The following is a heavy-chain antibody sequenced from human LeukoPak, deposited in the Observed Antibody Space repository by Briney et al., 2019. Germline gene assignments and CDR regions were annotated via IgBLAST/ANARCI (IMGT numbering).Heavy chain of an antibody. V-gene: IGHV3-74*01. J-gene: IGHJ4*02. CDR3: ARDGYSFGHDFDY. Sequence: GGSLRLSCAASGFTFSSYWMHWVRHTPGKGLVWVSRIKGDGSSTSYADSVKGRFTISRDNAKNTLYLQMNSLRAEDAAVYYCARDGYSFGHDFDYWGQGTLVTVSS. CDR1: GFTFSSYW. CDR2: IKGDGSST. D-gene: IGHD5-18*01.